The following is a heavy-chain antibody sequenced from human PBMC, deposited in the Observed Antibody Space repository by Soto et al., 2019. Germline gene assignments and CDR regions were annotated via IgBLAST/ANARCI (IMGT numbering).Heavy chain of an antibody. CDR1: GFTFSNHN. CDR2: ISSSSSTI. D-gene: IGHD6-19*01. J-gene: IGHJ4*02. CDR3: ARGEFTSGWLFYY. V-gene: IGHV3-48*02. Sequence: PGGSLRLSCVASGFTFSNHNMNWVRQAPGKGLEWVSYISSSSSTIYYADSVKGRFTISRDNAKNSLYLQMNSLRDEDTAVYFCARGEFTSGWLFYYWGQGALVTVSS.